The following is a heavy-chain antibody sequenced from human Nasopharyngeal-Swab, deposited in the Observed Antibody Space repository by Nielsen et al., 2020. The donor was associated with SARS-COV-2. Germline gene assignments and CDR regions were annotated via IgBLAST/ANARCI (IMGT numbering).Heavy chain of an antibody. CDR3: ARDRVVPAVPDY. J-gene: IGHJ4*02. V-gene: IGHV3-33*08. Sequence: GESLKISCAASGFTFSNAWMSWVRQAPGKGLEWVAVIWYDGSNKYYADSVKGRFTISRDNSKNTLYLQMNSLRAEDTAVYYCARDRVVPAVPDYWGQGTLVTVSS. CDR2: IWYDGSNK. D-gene: IGHD2-2*01. CDR1: GFTFSNAW.